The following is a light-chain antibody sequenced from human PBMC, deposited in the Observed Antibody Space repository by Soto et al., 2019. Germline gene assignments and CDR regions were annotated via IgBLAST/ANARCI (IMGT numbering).Light chain of an antibody. CDR3: QQRSNWPSLFT. Sequence: EIVLTQSPATLSLSPGERATLSCRASQSVSSYLAWYQQKPGQAPRLLIYDASNWATGIPARFSGSGSGTDCTLTISSLEPEYFAVYYCQQRSNWPSLFTFGPEAKVDI. J-gene: IGKJ3*01. CDR1: QSVSSY. V-gene: IGKV3-11*01. CDR2: DAS.